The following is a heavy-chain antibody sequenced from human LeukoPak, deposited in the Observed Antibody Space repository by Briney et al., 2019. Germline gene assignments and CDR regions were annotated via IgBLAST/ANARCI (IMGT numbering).Heavy chain of an antibody. CDR1: GFTFSSYA. V-gene: IGHV3-23*01. Sequence: PGGSLRLSCAASGFTFSSYAMSWIRQAPGKGLEWVSAISGSGGSTYYADSVKGRFTISRDNSKNTLYLQMNSLRAEDTAVYYCAKDRGYSYGSLDYWGQGTLVTVSS. J-gene: IGHJ4*02. D-gene: IGHD5-18*01. CDR3: AKDRGYSYGSLDY. CDR2: ISGSGGST.